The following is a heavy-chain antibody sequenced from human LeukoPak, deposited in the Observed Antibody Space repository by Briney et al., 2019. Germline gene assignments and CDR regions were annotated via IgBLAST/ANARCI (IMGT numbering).Heavy chain of an antibody. Sequence: PSETLSLTCAVYGGSFSGYYWSWIRQPPGKGLEWIGEINHSGSTNYNPSLKSRVTISVDTSKNQFSLKLSSVIAADTAVYYCARGFYSSGWYVVYWGQGTLVTVSS. V-gene: IGHV4-34*01. CDR3: ARGFYSSGWYVVY. CDR2: INHSGST. J-gene: IGHJ4*02. CDR1: GGSFSGYY. D-gene: IGHD6-19*01.